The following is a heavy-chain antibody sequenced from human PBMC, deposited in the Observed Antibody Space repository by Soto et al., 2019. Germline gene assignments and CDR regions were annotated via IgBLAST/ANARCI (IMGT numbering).Heavy chain of an antibody. CDR2: IYYSGST. CDR3: ARQIEGFWSGLGVFDY. Sequence: PSETLSLPCTVSGGSISRSSYYWGWIRQPPGKGLEWIGSIYYSGSTYYNPALKSRVTISVDTSKNQFSLKLSSVTAADTAVYYCARQIEGFWSGLGVFDYWGQGTLVTVSS. D-gene: IGHD3-3*01. J-gene: IGHJ4*02. V-gene: IGHV4-39*01. CDR1: GGSISRSSYY.